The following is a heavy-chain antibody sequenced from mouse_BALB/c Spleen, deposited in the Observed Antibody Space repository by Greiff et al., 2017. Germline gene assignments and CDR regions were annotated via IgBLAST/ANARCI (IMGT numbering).Heavy chain of an antibody. CDR1: GFSLTSYG. CDR2: IWAGGST. Sequence: VKLMESGPGLVAPSQSLSLTCTVSGFSLTSYGVHWVRQPPGKGLEWLGVIWAGGSTNYNSALMSRLSISKDNSKSQVFLKMNSLQTDDTAMYYCARDRGYYYAMDYWGQGTSVTVSS. CDR3: ARDRGYYYAMDY. D-gene: IGHD2-2*01. V-gene: IGHV2-9*02. J-gene: IGHJ4*01.